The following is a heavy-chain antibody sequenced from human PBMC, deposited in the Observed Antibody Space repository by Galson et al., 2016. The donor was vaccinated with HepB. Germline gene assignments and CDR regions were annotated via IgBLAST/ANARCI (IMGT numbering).Heavy chain of an antibody. D-gene: IGHD2-8*01. CDR1: GFTFSSYA. Sequence: SLRLSCAASGFTFSSYAMSWVRQAPGKGLKWVSAISGSGTSTYYADSVKGRFTISRDKSRNTLYLQMNSLRAEDTAVYYCAKAHPFNEYYYYFYMDVWGKGTTVTVSS. CDR2: ISGSGTST. J-gene: IGHJ6*03. V-gene: IGHV3-23*01. CDR3: AKAHPFNEYYYYFYMDV.